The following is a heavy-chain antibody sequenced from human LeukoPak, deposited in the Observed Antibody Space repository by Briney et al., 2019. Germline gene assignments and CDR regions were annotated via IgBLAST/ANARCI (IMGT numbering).Heavy chain of an antibody. CDR2: IIPIFGTA. CDR3: ASTQRSIAAAGGTYYYYYYMDV. V-gene: IGHV1-69*13. Sequence: SVKVSCKASGGTFSSYAISWVRQAPGQGLEWMGGIIPIFGTADYAQKFQGRVTITADESTSTAYMELSSLRSEDTAVYYCASTQRSIAAAGGTYYYYYYMDVWGKGTTVTISS. D-gene: IGHD6-13*01. CDR1: GGTFSSYA. J-gene: IGHJ6*03.